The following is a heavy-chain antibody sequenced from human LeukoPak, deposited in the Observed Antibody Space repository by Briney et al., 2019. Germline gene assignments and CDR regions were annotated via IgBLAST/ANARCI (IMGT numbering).Heavy chain of an antibody. V-gene: IGHV4-4*09. CDR2: IYSSGTT. CDR3: SRLLPSRPDFYFDY. Sequence: SETLSLTCTVSGASISSDYWSWIRQPPGRRPEWIGYIYSSGTTKYNPSLQSRVTISIDTSKNQFSLKLTSMTAADTAVYSCSRLLPSRPDFYFDYWGQGTLVTVSS. CDR1: GASISSDY. D-gene: IGHD6-6*01. J-gene: IGHJ4*02.